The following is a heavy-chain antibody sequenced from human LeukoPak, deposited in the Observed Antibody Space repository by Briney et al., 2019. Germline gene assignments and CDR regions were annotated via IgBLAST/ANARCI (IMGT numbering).Heavy chain of an antibody. CDR3: ARPHPYYYGSGSLWGDAFDI. Sequence: ASVKVSCKASGYTFTGYYIHWVRQATGQGLEWMGWMNPNSGNTGYAQKFQGRVTITRNTSISTAYMELSSLRSEDTAVYYCARPHPYYYGSGSLWGDAFDIWGQGTMVTVSS. CDR2: MNPNSGNT. CDR1: GYTFTGYY. V-gene: IGHV1-8*03. D-gene: IGHD3-10*01. J-gene: IGHJ3*02.